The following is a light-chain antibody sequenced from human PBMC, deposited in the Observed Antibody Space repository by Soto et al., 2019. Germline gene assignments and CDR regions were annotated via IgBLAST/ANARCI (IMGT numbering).Light chain of an antibody. CDR3: QHRGKWPRT. CDR1: QSVSTY. CDR2: GAS. V-gene: IGKV3-11*01. Sequence: EIVLTQSPATLSLSPGERATLSCRASQSVSTYLACYQQKPGQAPRLLIYGASNRATGIPARFSGSGSGTDFTLTISSLEPEDFAVYYCQHRGKWPRTFGQGTKLEIK. J-gene: IGKJ2*01.